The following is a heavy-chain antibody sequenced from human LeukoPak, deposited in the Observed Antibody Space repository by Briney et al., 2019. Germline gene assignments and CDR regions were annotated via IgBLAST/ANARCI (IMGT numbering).Heavy chain of an antibody. CDR1: GFTFSSYW. Sequence: GGSLRLSCAASGFTFSSYWMHWVRQAPGKGLVWVSHINSDGSSTSYADSVKGRFTISRDNAKNSLYLQMNSLGAEDTAVYYCARGNEWENTFDYWGQGTLVTVSS. D-gene: IGHD1-26*01. V-gene: IGHV3-74*01. J-gene: IGHJ4*02. CDR3: ARGNEWENTFDY. CDR2: INSDGSST.